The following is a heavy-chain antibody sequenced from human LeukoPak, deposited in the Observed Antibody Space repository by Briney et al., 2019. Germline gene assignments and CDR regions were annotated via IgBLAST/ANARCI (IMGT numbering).Heavy chain of an antibody. CDR1: SGSVSTSSYY. D-gene: IGHD4-17*01. J-gene: IGHJ4*02. CDR3: ARHYSGDLYYFDY. V-gene: IGHV4-39*01. CDR2: IYYSGST. Sequence: SETLSLTCTVSSGSVSTSSYYWGWIRQPPGKGLEWIGTIYYSGSTYYNPSLRSRVTMSVDTSNNHFSLKLSSVTAADTAVYYCARHYSGDLYYFDYWGQGTLVTVSS.